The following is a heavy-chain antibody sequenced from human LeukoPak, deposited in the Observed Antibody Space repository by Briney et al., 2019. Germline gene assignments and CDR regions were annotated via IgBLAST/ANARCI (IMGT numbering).Heavy chain of an antibody. V-gene: IGHV4-30-4*08. CDR3: ARWGAIVVVPAASYFDY. Sequence: SQTLSLTCTVSGGSISSGDYYWSWIRQPPGKGLEWIGYIYYSGTTYYTPSLKSRVTIAVDTSKNQFSLKLSSVTAADTAVYYCARWGAIVVVPAASYFDYWGQGTLVTVSS. CDR2: IYYSGTT. D-gene: IGHD2-2*01. J-gene: IGHJ4*02. CDR1: GGSISSGDYY.